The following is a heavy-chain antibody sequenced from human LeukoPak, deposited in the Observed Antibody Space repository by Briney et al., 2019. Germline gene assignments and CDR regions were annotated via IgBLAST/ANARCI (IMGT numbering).Heavy chain of an antibody. D-gene: IGHD3-10*01. Sequence: PTETLSLTCAVYGGSFSGYYWSWIRQPPGKGLEWIGEINHSGSTNYNPSLKSRVTISVDTSKNQFSLKLSSVTAADTAVYYCARGITIVRGVIREYRQDYWGQGTLVTVSS. CDR1: GGSFSGYY. CDR3: ARGITIVRGVIREYRQDY. V-gene: IGHV4-34*01. CDR2: INHSGST. J-gene: IGHJ4*02.